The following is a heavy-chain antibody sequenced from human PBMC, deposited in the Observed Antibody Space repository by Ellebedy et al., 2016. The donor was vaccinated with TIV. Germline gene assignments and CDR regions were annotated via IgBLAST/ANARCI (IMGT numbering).Heavy chain of an antibody. V-gene: IGHV3-21*01. J-gene: IGHJ3*02. CDR2: ISSSSSYI. CDR1: GFTFSSHS. Sequence: PGGSLRLSCVASGFTFSSHSMNWVRQAPGRGLEWVSTISSSSSYIYYADSVKGRFTISRDNVKNSLYLQMNSLRAEDTAVYYCARGADTTMVWGALDIWGQGTVVTVSS. CDR3: ARGADTTMVWGALDI. D-gene: IGHD5-18*01.